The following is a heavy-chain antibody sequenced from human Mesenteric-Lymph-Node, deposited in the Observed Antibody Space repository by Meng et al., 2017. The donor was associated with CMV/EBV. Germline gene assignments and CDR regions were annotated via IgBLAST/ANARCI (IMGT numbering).Heavy chain of an antibody. J-gene: IGHJ5*01. Sequence: ASTRCGSYYWNWFRQRPRQGLGWIRFISYSSDTYYKSSLKSRLTISFDMSTNQFSLKLTSVTVADTAIYYCARDGLGGGDYWFDSWGQGTLVTVSS. CDR2: ISYSSDT. CDR1: ASTRCGSYY. D-gene: IGHD2-21*02. CDR3: ARDGLGGGDYWFDS. V-gene: IGHV4-31*02.